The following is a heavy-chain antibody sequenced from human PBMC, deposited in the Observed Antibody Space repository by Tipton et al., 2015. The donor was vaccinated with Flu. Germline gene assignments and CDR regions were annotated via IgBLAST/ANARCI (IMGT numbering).Heavy chain of an antibody. D-gene: IGHD3-16*02. Sequence: QLVQSGPEVKKPGSSVKVSCKASGGTFSSYAISWVRQAPGQGLEWMGGIIPIFGTANYAQKFQGRVTITADESTSTAYMELSSLRSEDTAVYYCARTLYDYIWGSYRSSPRFDYWGQGTLVTVSS. CDR3: ARTLYDYIWGSYRSSPRFDY. J-gene: IGHJ4*02. CDR2: IIPIFGTA. V-gene: IGHV1-69*01. CDR1: GGTFSSYA.